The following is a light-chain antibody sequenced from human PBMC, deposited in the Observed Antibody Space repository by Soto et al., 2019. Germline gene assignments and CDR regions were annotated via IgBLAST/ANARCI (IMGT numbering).Light chain of an antibody. CDR1: QSVLSSSNSNNY. Sequence: DIVMTQSPDSLAVSLGERATINCKSSQSVLSSSNSNNYLAWYQQRPGQPPKLLIYWASTRESGVPDRFSGSGSGTDFTLTISSLQAEDVAVYYCQQYYSSPYTFGQGTRFEIK. CDR2: WAS. J-gene: IGKJ2*01. CDR3: QQYYSSPYT. V-gene: IGKV4-1*01.